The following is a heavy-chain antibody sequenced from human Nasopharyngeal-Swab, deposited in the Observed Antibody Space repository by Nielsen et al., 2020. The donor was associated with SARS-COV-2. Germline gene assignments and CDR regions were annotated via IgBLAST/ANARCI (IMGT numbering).Heavy chain of an antibody. D-gene: IGHD3-10*01. V-gene: IGHV3-53*01. J-gene: IGHJ6*03. CDR2: ISTGGTT. CDR3: ARDRGFDGYYYMDV. Sequence: GGSLRLSCAASGFTVTYNYMSWVRQAPEKGLEWVSLISTGGTTSYADSVKGRFTISRDISKNTLYLQMNSLRAEDTAVYYCARDRGFDGYYYMDVWGKGTTVTVSS. CDR1: GFTVTYNY.